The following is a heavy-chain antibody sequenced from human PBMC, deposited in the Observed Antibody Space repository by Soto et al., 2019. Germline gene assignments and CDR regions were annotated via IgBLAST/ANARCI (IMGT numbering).Heavy chain of an antibody. D-gene: IGHD5-12*01. Sequence: WGSLRLSCAASGFSFGTYAMEWVRQAPGKGLDWVALISYDGSEKYYADSVQGRFTISRDNYKNTLYLQLDSLRPEDTAVYYCARPVVAFYYYGMDVWGQGTTVTVSS. CDR2: ISYDGSEK. CDR3: ARPVVAFYYYGMDV. CDR1: GFSFGTYA. V-gene: IGHV3-30-3*01. J-gene: IGHJ6*02.